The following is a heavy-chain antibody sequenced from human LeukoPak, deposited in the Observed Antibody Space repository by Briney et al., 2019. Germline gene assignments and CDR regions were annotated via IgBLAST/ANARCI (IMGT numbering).Heavy chain of an antibody. CDR3: AKYTSGTSYRGLDQ. CDR2: IIGSTANT. Sequence: GGSLRLSCGASGLIVSSYAMSWVRQAPGKGLEWVSTIIGSTANTYYADSVKGRFTISRDDSKNTVYLQMNSLRAEDAAVYSCAKYTSGTSYRGLDQWGHGTLVTVSS. J-gene: IGHJ4*01. D-gene: IGHD3-10*01. V-gene: IGHV3-23*01. CDR1: GLIVSSYA.